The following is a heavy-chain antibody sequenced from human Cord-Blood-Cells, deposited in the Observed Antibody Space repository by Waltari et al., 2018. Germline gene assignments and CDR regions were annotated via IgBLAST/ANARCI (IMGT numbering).Heavy chain of an antibody. CDR3: TRWGRDGYNFDY. J-gene: IGHJ4*02. V-gene: IGHV3-73*02. CDR2: IRSKANSYAT. CDR1: GFTFSGSA. Sequence: EVQLVESGGGLVQPGGSLKLSCAASGFTFSGSAMHWVRQASGKGLEWVGRIRSKANSYATAYAASVKGRFTISRDDSKNTAYLQMNSLKTEDTAVYYCTRWGRDGYNFDYWGQGTLVTVSS. D-gene: IGHD5-12*01.